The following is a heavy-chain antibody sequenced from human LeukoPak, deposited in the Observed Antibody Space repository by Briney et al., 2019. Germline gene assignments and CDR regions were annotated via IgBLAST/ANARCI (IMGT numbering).Heavy chain of an antibody. CDR1: GGSISSSNW. CDR2: IYHSGST. D-gene: IGHD3-10*01. J-gene: IGHJ4*02. Sequence: PSETLSLTCAVSGGSISSSNWWSWVRQPPGKGLEWIGEIYHSGSTNYNPSLKSRVTISVDKSKNQFSLKLSSVTAADTAVYYCARRPLHGYYYGSGSSLFDYWGQGTLVTVSS. CDR3: ARRPLHGYYYGSGSSLFDY. V-gene: IGHV4-4*02.